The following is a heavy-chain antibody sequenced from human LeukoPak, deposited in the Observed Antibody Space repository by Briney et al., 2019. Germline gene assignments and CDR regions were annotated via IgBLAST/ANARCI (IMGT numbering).Heavy chain of an antibody. Sequence: GGSLRLSCAASGFTFSDYYMSWVRQAPGKGLEWVAKINQDGSAKFYVDSVKGRFTISRDNAKNSLYLQMNSLRAEDTAVYYCARGSVVAANFDFWGQGTLVTVSS. CDR1: GFTFSDYY. CDR2: INQDGSAK. CDR3: ARGSVVAANFDF. D-gene: IGHD2-15*01. V-gene: IGHV3-7*01. J-gene: IGHJ4*02.